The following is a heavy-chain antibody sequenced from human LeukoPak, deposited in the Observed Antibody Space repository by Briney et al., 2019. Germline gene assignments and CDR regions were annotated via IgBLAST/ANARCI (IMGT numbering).Heavy chain of an antibody. V-gene: IGHV3-7*01. D-gene: IGHD6-19*01. CDR2: IGQDGSEN. CDR1: GFTFSNYW. CDR3: ATGGGWYFDY. Sequence: GGSLGLSCAASGFTFSNYWMNWVRQAPGKGLEWVASIGQDGSENYYVDSVKGRFTISRDNAKNSLYLQMNSLRVEDTAVYYCATGGGWYFDYWGQGAPITASS. J-gene: IGHJ4*02.